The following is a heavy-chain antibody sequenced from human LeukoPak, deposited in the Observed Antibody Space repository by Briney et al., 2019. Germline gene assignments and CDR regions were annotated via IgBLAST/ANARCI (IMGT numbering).Heavy chain of an antibody. J-gene: IGHJ5*02. CDR3: VRGGDWFDP. CDR2: IKRDGGEK. D-gene: IGHD2-15*01. CDR1: GFPFTEYW. Sequence: GGSLRLSCAASGFPFTEYWMSWVRQAPGKGLEWVANIKRDGGEKYYVDSMRGRFTISRDDAKNSLYLQMNSLRVEDTAVYYCVRGGDWFDPWGQGTLVTVSS. V-gene: IGHV3-7*01.